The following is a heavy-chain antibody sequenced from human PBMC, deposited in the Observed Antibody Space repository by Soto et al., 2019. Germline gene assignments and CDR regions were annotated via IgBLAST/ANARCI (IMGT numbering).Heavy chain of an antibody. CDR1: GFTFSSYD. Sequence: RLSCAASGFTFSSYDMHWVRQVTGKGLEWVSGISTAGDTYYLGSVKGRFSISRDNAKNSLYFQMNSLRAEDTAVYYCARVSLGYYYGMDVWGQGTTVTVSS. CDR2: ISTAGDT. V-gene: IGHV3-13*01. D-gene: IGHD3-16*01. J-gene: IGHJ6*02. CDR3: ARVSLGYYYGMDV.